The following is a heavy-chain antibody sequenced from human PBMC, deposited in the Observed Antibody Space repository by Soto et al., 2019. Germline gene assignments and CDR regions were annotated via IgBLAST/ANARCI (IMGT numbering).Heavy chain of an antibody. Sequence: QLVQSGSEVKKPGSSVKVSCQASGGTFSGYVVTWVRQAPGQGLEWMGEFVPLFGTTNYAQRFSGRITITADESTSTAYMELRTLRSDDTAVYYCATHGIGVSIPPYFDNWGQGTLVTVSS. CDR3: ATHGIGVSIPPYFDN. V-gene: IGHV1-69*19. J-gene: IGHJ4*02. CDR1: GGTFSGYV. CDR2: FVPLFGTT. D-gene: IGHD3-16*01.